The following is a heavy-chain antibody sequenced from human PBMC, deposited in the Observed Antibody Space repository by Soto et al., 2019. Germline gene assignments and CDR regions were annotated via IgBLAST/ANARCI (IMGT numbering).Heavy chain of an antibody. D-gene: IGHD3-22*01. CDR1: GGSISSSSYY. CDR3: ARLITYYYDSSGYPARVLFDY. V-gene: IGHV4-39*01. CDR2: IYYSGST. J-gene: IGHJ4*02. Sequence: SETLSLTYTVSGGSISSSSYYWGWIRQPPGKGLEWIGSIYYSGSTYYNPSLKSRVTISVDTSKNQFSLKLSSVTAADTAVYNCARLITYYYDSSGYPARVLFDYWGQGTLVTVSS.